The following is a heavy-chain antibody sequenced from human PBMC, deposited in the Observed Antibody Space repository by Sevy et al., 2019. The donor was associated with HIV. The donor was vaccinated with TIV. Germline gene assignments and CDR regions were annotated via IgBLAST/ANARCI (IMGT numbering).Heavy chain of an antibody. CDR2: ISGSGDST. D-gene: IGHD2-2*01. CDR1: GFTFTTYA. CDR3: ARDVRWYCSSTSCYVFDY. J-gene: IGHJ4*02. V-gene: IGHV3-23*01. Sequence: GGSLRLSCAASGFTFTTYAMSWVRQAPGKGLEWVSAISGSGDSTYYADSVKGRFTVSRDNCKNTLYLQMNSLRAEDTAVYYCARDVRWYCSSTSCYVFDYWGQGTLVTVSS.